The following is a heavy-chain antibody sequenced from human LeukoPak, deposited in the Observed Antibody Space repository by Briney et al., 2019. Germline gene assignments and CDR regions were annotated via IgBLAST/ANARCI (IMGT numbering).Heavy chain of an antibody. Sequence: SGGSLRLSCAASGVTFSSYSMNWVRQAPGKGLEWVSSISSSSSYIYYADSVKGRFTISRDNAKSSLYLQMNSLRAEDTAVYYCARDLVVVPAASVDYYYGMDVWGQGTTVTVSS. CDR2: ISSSSSYI. V-gene: IGHV3-21*01. D-gene: IGHD2-2*01. J-gene: IGHJ6*02. CDR1: GVTFSSYS. CDR3: ARDLVVVPAASVDYYYGMDV.